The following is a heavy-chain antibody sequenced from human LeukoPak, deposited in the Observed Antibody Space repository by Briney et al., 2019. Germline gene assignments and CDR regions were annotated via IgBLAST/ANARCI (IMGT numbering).Heavy chain of an antibody. CDR3: AKDLLKYSSGCFDY. D-gene: IGHD6-19*01. J-gene: IGHJ4*02. CDR2: ISGSGGST. V-gene: IGHV3-23*01. Sequence: GGSLRLSCAASGFTFSSYAMSWVRQAPGKGLEWVSAISGSGGSTYYADSVKGRFTISRDNSKNTLYLQMNSLRAEATAVYYCAKDLLKYSSGCFDYWGQGTLVTVSS. CDR1: GFTFSSYA.